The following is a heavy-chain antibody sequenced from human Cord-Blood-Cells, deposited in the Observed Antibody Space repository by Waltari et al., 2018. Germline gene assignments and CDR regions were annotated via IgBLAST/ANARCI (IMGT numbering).Heavy chain of an antibody. V-gene: IGHV1-8*03. J-gene: IGHJ3*02. D-gene: IGHD6-19*01. Sequence: QVQLVQSGAEVKKPGASVKVSCKASGYTFTSYDINWVRQATGQGLEWMGGMKPDSGNRGYAQRLQGGGTITRNTSISSAYRELSSLRSEDTAVYYCARAPIVQQWLDAFDIWGQGTMVTVSS. CDR3: ARAPIVQQWLDAFDI. CDR1: GYTFTSYD. CDR2: MKPDSGNR.